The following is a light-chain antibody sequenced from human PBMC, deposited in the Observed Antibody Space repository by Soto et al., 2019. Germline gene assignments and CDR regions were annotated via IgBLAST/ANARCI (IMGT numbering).Light chain of an antibody. Sequence: DIQMTQSPSSLSVSVGDAITITCRASQAINTYLSWFQQKPGKAPKLLIYLASSLETGVPSRFSGSGSGTYFTLTISSLQPEDFATYYCQQSPSSPPTFGQGTRVEIK. J-gene: IGKJ1*01. CDR1: QAINTY. CDR3: QQSPSSPPT. CDR2: LAS. V-gene: IGKV1-39*01.